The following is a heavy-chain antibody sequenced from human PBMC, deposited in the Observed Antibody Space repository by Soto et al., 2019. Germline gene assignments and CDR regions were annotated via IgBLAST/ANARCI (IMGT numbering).Heavy chain of an antibody. Sequence: QVQLVPSGAEMKKPGSSVKVSCQSSGGTFNTYAMNWVRQAPGQGPEWMGDISPMFGAANYAPKFQDRVTITAEESTGKAYMQLSNFTSDDTALDFCAREVQVHNPAFVYWGQGTLVTVSS. CDR1: GGTFNTYA. D-gene: IGHD1-1*01. CDR3: AREVQVHNPAFVY. CDR2: ISPMFGAA. V-gene: IGHV1-69*01. J-gene: IGHJ4*02.